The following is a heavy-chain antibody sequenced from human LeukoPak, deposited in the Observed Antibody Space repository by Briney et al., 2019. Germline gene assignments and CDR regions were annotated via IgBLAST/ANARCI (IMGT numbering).Heavy chain of an antibody. Sequence: GGSLRLSCAAPASIFSSHTMNWVRQAPGKGLEWVSSISRGSSDINYADSVKGRFIISRDNAKNSLYLQVTSLRDEDMGFYYCAREYDSKGRFDWWGQGTLVTVSS. CDR2: ISRGSSDI. V-gene: IGHV3-21*01. J-gene: IGHJ4*02. CDR3: AREYDSKGRFDW. D-gene: IGHD3-22*01. CDR1: ASIFSSHT.